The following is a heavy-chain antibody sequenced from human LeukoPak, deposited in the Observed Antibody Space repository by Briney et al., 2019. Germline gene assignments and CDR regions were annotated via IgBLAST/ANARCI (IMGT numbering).Heavy chain of an antibody. CDR3: ANTAMVTGYGMDV. V-gene: IGHV4-61*01. CDR1: GGSVSSGSYY. Sequence: PSETLSLTCTVSGGSVSSGSYYWSWIRQPPGKGLEWIGYIYYSGSTNYNPSLKSRVTISVDTSKNQFSLKLSSVTAADTAVYYCANTAMVTGYGMDVWGQGTTVTVSS. J-gene: IGHJ6*02. CDR2: IYYSGST. D-gene: IGHD5-18*01.